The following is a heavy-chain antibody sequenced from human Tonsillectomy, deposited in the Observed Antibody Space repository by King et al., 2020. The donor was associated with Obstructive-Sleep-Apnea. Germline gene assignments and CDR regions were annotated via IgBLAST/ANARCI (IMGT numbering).Heavy chain of an antibody. V-gene: IGHV3-21*01. J-gene: IGHJ4*02. Sequence: VQLVESGGGLVKPGGSLRLSCAASGFTFSSYSMNWVRQAPGKGLEWVSSISSSSSYIYYADSVKGRFTISRDNAKNSLYLQMNSLRAEDTAVYYCARGSAHSKRVVITPFDYWGQGTLVTVSS. CDR2: ISSSSSYI. CDR3: ARGSAHSKRVVITPFDY. D-gene: IGHD3-22*01. CDR1: GFTFSSYS.